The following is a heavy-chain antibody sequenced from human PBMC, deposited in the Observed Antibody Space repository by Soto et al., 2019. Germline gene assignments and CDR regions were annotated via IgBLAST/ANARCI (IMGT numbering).Heavy chain of an antibody. CDR1: GITFSGYW. CDR3: TTDYYGSQNH. J-gene: IGHJ4*02. Sequence: GGSLRLSCAASGITFSGYWMQWVRQVPGKGPVWVSRISNDGRITNYADSVKGRFTISRDNAKNTLDLQMSSLSAEDTAVYYCTTDYYGSQNHWGQGTLVTVSS. V-gene: IGHV3-74*01. CDR2: ISNDGRIT. D-gene: IGHD3-10*01.